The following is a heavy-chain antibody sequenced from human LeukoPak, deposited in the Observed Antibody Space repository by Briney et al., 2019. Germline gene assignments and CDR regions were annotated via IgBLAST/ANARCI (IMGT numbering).Heavy chain of an antibody. D-gene: IGHD6-19*01. CDR1: GGSFSGYY. V-gene: IGHV4-34*01. Sequence: SETLSLTCAVYGGSFSGYYWSWIRQPPGKGLEWSGEINHSGSTNYNPSLKSRVTISVDTSKNQFSLKLSSVTAADTAVYYCARTLILYSSGWYYFDYWGQGTLVTVSS. J-gene: IGHJ4*02. CDR2: INHSGST. CDR3: ARTLILYSSGWYYFDY.